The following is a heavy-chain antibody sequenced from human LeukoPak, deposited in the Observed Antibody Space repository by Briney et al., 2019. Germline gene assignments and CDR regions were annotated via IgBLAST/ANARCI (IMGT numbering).Heavy chain of an antibody. CDR1: GFTFSSYS. V-gene: IGHV3-48*04. Sequence: GGSLRLSCAASGFTFSSYSMKWVRQARGKGLEWVSYISSSSSNIYYADSVKGRFTISRDNPKTSLYLQINSLRAEDTAVYYCARDYCSSTSCYTGWFDPWGQGTLVTVSS. D-gene: IGHD2-2*02. CDR3: ARDYCSSTSCYTGWFDP. J-gene: IGHJ5*02. CDR2: ISSSSSNI.